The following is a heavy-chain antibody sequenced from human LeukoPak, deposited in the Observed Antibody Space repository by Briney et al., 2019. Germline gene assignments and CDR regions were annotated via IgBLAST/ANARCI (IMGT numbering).Heavy chain of an antibody. V-gene: IGHV4-59*08. J-gene: IGHJ4*02. Sequence: GSLRLPCAASGFTFSSYWMSWVRQPPGKELEWIGTVYYSGSTAYNPSLKSRVTISVDTSKNQFSLRVTSVTAADTAVYYCARVTYSIFDYWGQGTLVTVSS. CDR1: GFTFSSYW. CDR2: VYYSGST. CDR3: ARVTYSIFDY. D-gene: IGHD2-21*01.